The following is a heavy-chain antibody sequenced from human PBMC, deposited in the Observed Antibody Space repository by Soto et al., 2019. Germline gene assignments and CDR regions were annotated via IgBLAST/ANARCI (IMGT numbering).Heavy chain of an antibody. V-gene: IGHV4-31*03. CDR3: ARDRLKGYLDY. J-gene: IGHJ4*02. CDR1: GGSFSSGGYY. CDR2: IYSGGTT. Sequence: QVRLQQSGPGLVKPSQTLSLTCTVSGGSFSSGGYYWTWIRQHPGKGLEWIGCIYSGGTTYYYPSLEGRISISVDTSKRQFSLRLNSVTVADTAVYYCARDRLKGYLDYWGQGTLVSVSS. D-gene: IGHD3-22*01.